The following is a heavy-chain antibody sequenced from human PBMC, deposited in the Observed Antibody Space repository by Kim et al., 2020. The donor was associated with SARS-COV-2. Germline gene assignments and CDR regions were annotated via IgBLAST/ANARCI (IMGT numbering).Heavy chain of an antibody. D-gene: IGHD4-17*01. V-gene: IGHV3-53*01. CDR3: ARGHDYGGNSGAYYFDY. J-gene: IGHJ4*02. Sequence: VKGRFTIARDNSKNTLYLQMNSLRAEDTAVYYCARGHDYGGNSGAYYFDYWGQGTLVTVSS.